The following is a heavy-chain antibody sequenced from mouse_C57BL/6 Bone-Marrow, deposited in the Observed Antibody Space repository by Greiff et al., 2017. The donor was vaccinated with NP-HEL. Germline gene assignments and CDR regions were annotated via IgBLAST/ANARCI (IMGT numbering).Heavy chain of an antibody. CDR2: IRLKSDNYAT. CDR3: TPPYYYGSSSFAY. CDR1: GFTFSNYW. D-gene: IGHD1-1*01. J-gene: IGHJ3*01. Sequence: EVMLVESGGGLVQPGGSMKLSCVASGFTFSNYWMNWVRQSPEKGLEWVAQIRLKSDNYATHYAESVKGRFTISRDDSKSSFYLQMNNLRAEDTGIYDCTPPYYYGSSSFAYWGQGTLVTVSA. V-gene: IGHV6-3*01.